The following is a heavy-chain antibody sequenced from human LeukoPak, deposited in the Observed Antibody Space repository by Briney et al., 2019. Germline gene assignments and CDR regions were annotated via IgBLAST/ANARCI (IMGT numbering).Heavy chain of an antibody. V-gene: IGHV3-53*01. CDR1: GFSVSTDH. D-gene: IGHD3-16*02. J-gene: IGHJ4*02. Sequence: GGSLRLSCAASGFSVSTDHMSWVRQAPGKGQECVSLLYADGGTYYADSVKGRFTFSRDTSKNTLSLQLNSLRAEDTAVYYCARVWELSFDYWGQGTLVTVSP. CDR2: LYADGGT. CDR3: ARVWELSFDY.